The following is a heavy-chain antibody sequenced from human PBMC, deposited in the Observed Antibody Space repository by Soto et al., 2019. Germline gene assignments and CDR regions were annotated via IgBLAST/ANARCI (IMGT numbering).Heavy chain of an antibody. V-gene: IGHV3-48*01. Sequence: EVQLVESGGGLVQPGGSLRLSCAASGFTFSSYSMNWVRQAPGKGLEWVSYISSSSSTIYYADSVKGRFTISRDNAKNSQYLEMNSLRAEDTAVYYCSRRLLWLREFDYWGQGTLVTVSS. CDR3: SRRLLWLREFDY. D-gene: IGHD3-10*01. J-gene: IGHJ4*02. CDR1: GFTFSSYS. CDR2: ISSSSSTI.